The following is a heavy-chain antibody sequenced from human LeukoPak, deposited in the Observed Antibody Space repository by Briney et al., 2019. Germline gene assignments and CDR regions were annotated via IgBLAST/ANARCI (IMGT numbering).Heavy chain of an antibody. CDR3: ATDGAGFDT. Sequence: GGSLRLSCAASGFTFNDDYMSWIRQAPGKGLEWLSYINIGGTNTHYADSVKGRFTISRDNAKKSLYLEMNNLRAEDAAVYYCATDGAGFDTWGQGVLVTVSS. V-gene: IGHV3-11*01. CDR1: GFTFNDDY. CDR2: INIGGTNT. J-gene: IGHJ5*02.